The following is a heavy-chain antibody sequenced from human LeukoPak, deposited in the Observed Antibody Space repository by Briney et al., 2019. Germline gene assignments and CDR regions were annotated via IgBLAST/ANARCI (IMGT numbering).Heavy chain of an antibody. CDR1: GGSISSYY. Sequence: SETLSLTCTVSGGSISSYYWSWIRQPPGKGLGWIGYIYYSGSTNYNPSLKSRVTISADTSKNHFSLNLNSVTTADTAVYYCTRGAGWLIDYWGQGILVTVSS. CDR2: IYYSGST. CDR3: TRGAGWLIDY. J-gene: IGHJ4*02. D-gene: IGHD3-16*01. V-gene: IGHV4-59*01.